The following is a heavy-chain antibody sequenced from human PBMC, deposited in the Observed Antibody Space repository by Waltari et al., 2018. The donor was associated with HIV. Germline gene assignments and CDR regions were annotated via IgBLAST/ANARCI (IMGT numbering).Heavy chain of an antibody. CDR2: IIPMFGSA. CDR3: ARETANDFDS. CDR1: GGTFSSYG. J-gene: IGHJ4*02. D-gene: IGHD1-1*01. V-gene: IGHV1-69*01. Sequence: QEQLAQSGAEVKKPGSSVRVSCKAPGGTFSSYGITWVRQAPGQGLEWMGGIIPMFGSANSAQKFQGRVTVTADESTSTAYMELSSLTSEDTAVYYCARETANDFDSWGQGTLVTVSS.